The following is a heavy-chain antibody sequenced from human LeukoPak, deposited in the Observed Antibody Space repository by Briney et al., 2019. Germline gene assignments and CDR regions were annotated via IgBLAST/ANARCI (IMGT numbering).Heavy chain of an antibody. D-gene: IGHD3-22*01. Sequence: PGGSLRLSCAASGFTVSSNYMSWVRQAPGKGLEWVSVIYSGGNTYCADSVKGRFTISRDNSKNTLYLQMNSLRAEDTAVYYCVRTFYFDSRVPPPGVFDIWGKGTMVTVS. CDR1: GFTVSSNY. J-gene: IGHJ3*02. CDR2: IYSGGNT. CDR3: VRTFYFDSRVPPPGVFDI. V-gene: IGHV3-53*01.